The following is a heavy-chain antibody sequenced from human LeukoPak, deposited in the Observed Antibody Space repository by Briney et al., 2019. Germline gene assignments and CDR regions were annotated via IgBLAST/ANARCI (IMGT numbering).Heavy chain of an antibody. V-gene: IGHV3-74*01. J-gene: IGHJ4*02. CDR2: INADGSVT. D-gene: IGHD3-22*01. CDR1: GFTFSSYA. CDR3: ASYNYDSSGYYNY. Sequence: GGSLRLSCAASGFTFSSYAMSWVRQAPGKGLVWVSRINADGSVTDYVDSVKGRFTISRDNTKNTVYLQMNSLRAEDTAVYYCASYNYDSSGYYNYWGQGTLVTVSS.